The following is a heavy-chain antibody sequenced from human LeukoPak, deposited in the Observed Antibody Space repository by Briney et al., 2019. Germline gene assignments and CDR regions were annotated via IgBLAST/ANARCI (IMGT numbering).Heavy chain of an antibody. Sequence: GGSLKLSCAASGFTFSNYWMHWVRQGPGKGLVWVSRVNNDGSSTAYADSVRGRFTISRDNAKNTLYLQMNSLRAEDTAVYYCVGAAANTTPRPWGQGTLVTVSS. CDR1: GFTFSNYW. CDR3: VGAAANTTPRP. D-gene: IGHD6-13*01. V-gene: IGHV3-74*01. J-gene: IGHJ4*02. CDR2: VNNDGSST.